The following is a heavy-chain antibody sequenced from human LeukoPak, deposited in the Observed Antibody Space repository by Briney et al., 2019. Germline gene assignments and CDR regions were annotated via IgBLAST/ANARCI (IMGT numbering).Heavy chain of an antibody. Sequence: PGGSLRLSCAASGFTFSSYAMSWVRQAPGKGLEWVSAISGSGGSTYYADPVKGRFTISRDNSKNTLYLQMNSLRAEDTAVYYCAKDQDYYDSSGYYDFDYWGQGTLVTVSS. V-gene: IGHV3-23*01. J-gene: IGHJ4*02. CDR3: AKDQDYYDSSGYYDFDY. CDR1: GFTFSSYA. CDR2: ISGSGGST. D-gene: IGHD3-22*01.